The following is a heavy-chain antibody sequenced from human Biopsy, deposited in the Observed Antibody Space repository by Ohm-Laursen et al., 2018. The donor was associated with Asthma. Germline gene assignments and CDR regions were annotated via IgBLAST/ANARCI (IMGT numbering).Heavy chain of an antibody. CDR3: ARESGQDSGGTGAFDR. V-gene: IGHV3-30*03. CDR2: ISSDGHNK. Sequence: SLRLSCTATGFVFSQSCMHWVRQAPGKGLEWVALISSDGHNKYYKDSVKGRFTISRDNPKLRLYLEINSLRVEDPAVYYCARESGQDSGGTGAFDRWGQGIRVAVSS. D-gene: IGHD4-23*01. J-gene: IGHJ3*02. CDR1: GFVFSQSC.